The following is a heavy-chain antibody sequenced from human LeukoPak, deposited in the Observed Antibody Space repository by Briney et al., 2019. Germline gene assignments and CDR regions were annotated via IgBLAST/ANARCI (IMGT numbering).Heavy chain of an antibody. Sequence: SETLSLTCTVSGGSISSYYWSWIRQPPGKGLEWIGYIYYSGSTNYNPSLKSRVTISVDTSKNQFSLKLSSVTAADTAVYYCARGRGVLLWFGELLAQTYFDYWGQGTLVTVSS. J-gene: IGHJ4*02. CDR2: IYYSGST. V-gene: IGHV4-59*08. CDR3: ARGRGVLLWFGELLAQTYFDY. CDR1: GGSISSYY. D-gene: IGHD3-10*01.